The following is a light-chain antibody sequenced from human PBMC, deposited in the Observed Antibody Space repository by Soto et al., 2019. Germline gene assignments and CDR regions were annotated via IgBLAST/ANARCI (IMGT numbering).Light chain of an antibody. J-gene: IGKJ1*01. Sequence: IQMTQCPSSLSASVGDRVTITCRASQGISNYLAWYQQKPGTVPKLLTYVASTLQSGVPCRFSASGSKTDFTLTISSLQPEDVATSCCQWYNSAPPTFGQGTKVDSK. CDR3: QWYNSAPPT. V-gene: IGKV1-27*01. CDR2: VAS. CDR1: QGISNY.